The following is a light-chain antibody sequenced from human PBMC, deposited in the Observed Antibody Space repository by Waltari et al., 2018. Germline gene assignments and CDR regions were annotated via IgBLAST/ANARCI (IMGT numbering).Light chain of an antibody. V-gene: IGLV3-10*01. CDR1: ALPKKY. CDR2: DDN. CDR3: YSTDSTGNHVV. J-gene: IGLJ2*01. Sequence: SYELTQPPSVSVSPGQTARITCSGDALPKKYAFWYQQKSGQAPVLIIYDDNKRPSGIPGRCSGSSSGTMATWTISGAQVEDEADYYCYSTDSTGNHVVFGGGTKLTVL.